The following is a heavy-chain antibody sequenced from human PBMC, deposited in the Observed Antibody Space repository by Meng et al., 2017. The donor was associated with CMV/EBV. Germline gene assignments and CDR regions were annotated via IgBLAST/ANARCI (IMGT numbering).Heavy chain of an antibody. J-gene: IGHJ6*02. CDR3: AKDYYCYAMDV. CDR1: GFTFSRFG. CDR2: IFFDGNKT. V-gene: IGHV3-30*02. Sequence: GESLKISCAASGFTFSRFGMHWVRQAPGKGLEWVSYIFFDGNKTYYADSVRGRFTILRDVSGTTLYLQMSSLRAEDAAVYYCAKDYYCYAMDVWGLGSTVTVSS.